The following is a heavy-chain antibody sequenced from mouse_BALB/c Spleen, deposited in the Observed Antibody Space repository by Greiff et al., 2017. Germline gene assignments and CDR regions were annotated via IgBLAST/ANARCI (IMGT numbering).Heavy chain of an antibody. J-gene: IGHJ4*01. CDR2: ILPGSGST. V-gene: IGHV1-9*01. CDR1: GYTFSSYW. Sequence: VMLVESGAELMKPGASVKISCKATGYTFSSYWIEWVKQRPGHGLEWIGEILPGSGSTNYNEKFKGKATFTADTSSNTAYMQLSSLTSEDSAVYYCARGATARGYAMDYWGQGTSVTVSS. CDR3: ARGATARGYAMDY. D-gene: IGHD1-2*01.